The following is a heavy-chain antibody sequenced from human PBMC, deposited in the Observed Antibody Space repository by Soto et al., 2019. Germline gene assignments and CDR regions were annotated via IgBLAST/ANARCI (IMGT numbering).Heavy chain of an antibody. V-gene: IGHV5-51*01. J-gene: IGHJ6*02. Sequence: GESLKISCKGSGYTFTDYWIGWVRQLPGKGLEWMGIIYPGDSDTRYSPSFQGHVTITVDKSTNTAYLQWNTLRASDTAMYYCARHIINFRYYFYAMVVWCQGITVTVSS. CDR1: GYTFTDYW. CDR3: ARHIINFRYYFYAMVV. CDR2: IYPGDSDT.